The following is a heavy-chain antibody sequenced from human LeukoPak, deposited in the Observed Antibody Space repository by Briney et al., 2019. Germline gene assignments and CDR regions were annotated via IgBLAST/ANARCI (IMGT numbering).Heavy chain of an antibody. Sequence: SETLSLTCAVYGGSFSGYYWSWIRQPPGKGLEWIGEISHSGSTHYNPSLKSRVTISLDTSKNQISLKLSSVTAADTAVYYCARDLGRDGYNLWGQGTLVTVSS. CDR1: GGSFSGYY. D-gene: IGHD5-24*01. J-gene: IGHJ4*02. CDR2: ISHSGST. V-gene: IGHV4-34*01. CDR3: ARDLGRDGYNL.